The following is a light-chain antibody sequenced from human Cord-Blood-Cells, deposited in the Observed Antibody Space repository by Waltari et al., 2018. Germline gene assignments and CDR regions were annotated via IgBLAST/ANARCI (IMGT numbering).Light chain of an antibody. CDR3: CSYAGSNTFV. J-gene: IGLJ1*01. V-gene: IGLV2-11*01. Sequence: QSALTQPPSVSGSPGQSVTISCTGTSSDVGGYNLVSWYQQHPGKAPKLMIYDGSKRSSGVPDRFSGSKSGNTASLTISGLQAEDEADYYCCSYAGSNTFVFGTGTKVTVL. CDR2: DGS. CDR1: SSDVGGYNL.